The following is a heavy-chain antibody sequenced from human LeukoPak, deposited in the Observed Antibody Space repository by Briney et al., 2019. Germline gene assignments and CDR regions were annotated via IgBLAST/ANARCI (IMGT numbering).Heavy chain of an antibody. D-gene: IGHD2-21*02. CDR2: IYNSGST. Sequence: PLQTLSLTCAVSGGSISSGGYSYNWIRQPPGKGLEWIGYIYNSGSTSYNPSLKSRVTMSVDTSKNQFSLKLTFVTAADTALYYCARGWGPAYCGGDCHRHFDYWGQGALVTVSS. J-gene: IGHJ4*02. CDR1: GGSISSGGYS. CDR3: ARGWGPAYCGGDCHRHFDY. V-gene: IGHV4-30-4*07.